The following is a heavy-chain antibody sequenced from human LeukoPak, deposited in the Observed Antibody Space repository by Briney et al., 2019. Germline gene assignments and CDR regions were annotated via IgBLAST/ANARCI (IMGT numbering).Heavy chain of an antibody. CDR1: GDSISNSNW. CDR3: ASGGSYSWHS. Sequence: SETLSLTCAVSGDSISNSNWWTWVRQPPGNGLEWIGEIFHGGSSNYNLSLKSRVTISVDESKNQFSLRLSSVTAADTAVYYCASGGSYSWHSWGQGTLVTVSS. CDR2: IFHGGSS. V-gene: IGHV4-4*02. D-gene: IGHD4-23*01. J-gene: IGHJ4*02.